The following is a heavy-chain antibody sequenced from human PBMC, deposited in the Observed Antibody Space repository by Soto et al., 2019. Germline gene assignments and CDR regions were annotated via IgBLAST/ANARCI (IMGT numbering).Heavy chain of an antibody. V-gene: IGHV3-23*01. CDR2: IDSGGGGT. CDR1: GFPLSSYG. D-gene: IGHD2-21*01. J-gene: IGHJ6*02. CDR3: AKRDPLFGYGMDV. Sequence: GGSLRPSCAAPGFPLSSYGMSWVRQAPGKGLEWVSLIDSGGGGTYYADSEKGRFTISRDNSKNTMYLEINSLRAEDTAVYYCAKRDPLFGYGMDVWGQGT.